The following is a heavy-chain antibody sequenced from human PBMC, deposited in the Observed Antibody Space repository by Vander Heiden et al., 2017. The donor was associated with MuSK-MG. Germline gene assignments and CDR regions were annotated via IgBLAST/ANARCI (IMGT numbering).Heavy chain of an antibody. V-gene: IGHV3-23*01. CDR2: ISGTGGSA. Sequence: EVQLLESGGGLVQHGGSLRLSCAASGLAFRSYAFSWVRQAPGKGRDWVSTISGTGGSAYYADSVKGRFTNSRDNSKNTLYLQMNSLRAEDTAIYYCAKDQGTYCGGDCYSDYWGQGTLVTVSS. D-gene: IGHD2-21*02. CDR3: AKDQGTYCGGDCYSDY. J-gene: IGHJ4*02. CDR1: GLAFRSYA.